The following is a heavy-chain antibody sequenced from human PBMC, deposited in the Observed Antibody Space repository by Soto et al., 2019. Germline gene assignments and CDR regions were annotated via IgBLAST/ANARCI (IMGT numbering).Heavy chain of an antibody. J-gene: IGHJ4*02. Sequence: GGSLRLSCSARGFKFTGNMTNCVRQALGKGLEWVSSISRFSDRTYYADSVKGRFAIFRANAENSVYLQVNNLRAEDTAVYYCARVGAYFGEFDYFDYWGQGTPVTVSS. CDR1: GFKFTGNM. CDR3: ARVGAYFGEFDYFDY. CDR2: ISRFSDRT. V-gene: IGHV3-21*06. D-gene: IGHD3-10*01.